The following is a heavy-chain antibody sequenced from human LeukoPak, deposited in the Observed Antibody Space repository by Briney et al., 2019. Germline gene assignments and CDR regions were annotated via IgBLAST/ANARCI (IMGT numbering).Heavy chain of an antibody. CDR2: ISWNSGSI. D-gene: IGHD3-10*01. V-gene: IGHV3-9*01. Sequence: PGGSLRLSCAASGFTFDDYAMHWVRQAPGKGLEWVSGISWNSGSIGYADSVKGRFTISRDNAKNSLYLQMNSLRAEDTALYYCAKDGSVGELLYLNWFDPWGQGTLVTVSS. CDR3: AKDGSVGELLYLNWFDP. J-gene: IGHJ5*02. CDR1: GFTFDDYA.